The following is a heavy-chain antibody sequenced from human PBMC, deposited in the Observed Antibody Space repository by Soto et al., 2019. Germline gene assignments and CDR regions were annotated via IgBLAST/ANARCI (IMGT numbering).Heavy chain of an antibody. Sequence: GGSLRLSCAASGFTFSRYSMNWVRQAPGKGLEWVSSISSSSSYIYYADSVKGRFTISRDNAKNSLYLQMNSLRAEDTAVYYCASYIEAGTIVYWGQGALVTVSS. D-gene: IGHD1-1*01. CDR3: ASYIEAGTIVY. CDR2: ISSSSSYI. CDR1: GFTFSRYS. V-gene: IGHV3-21*01. J-gene: IGHJ4*02.